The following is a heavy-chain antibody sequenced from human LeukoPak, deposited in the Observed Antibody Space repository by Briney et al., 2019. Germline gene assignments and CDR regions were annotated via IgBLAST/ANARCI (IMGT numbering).Heavy chain of an antibody. V-gene: IGHV1-2*02. D-gene: IGHD3-16*01. CDR3: VRDLMTTQTWDFDY. Sequence: ASVKVSCKGSGYTFTGYYMHWVRQAPGQGLEWMAWINPNSGATNYAQRFQGRVTVTRDTSISTAYMELSSLESDDTAMYYYVRDLMTTQTWDFDYWGQGTLVSVSS. CDR2: INPNSGAT. J-gene: IGHJ4*02. CDR1: GYTFTGYY.